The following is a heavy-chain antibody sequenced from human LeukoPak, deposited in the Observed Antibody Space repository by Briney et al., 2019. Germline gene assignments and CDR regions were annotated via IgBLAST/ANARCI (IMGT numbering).Heavy chain of an antibody. CDR2: INPNSGGT. CDR1: GYTFTGYY. Sequence: ASVNVSCKASGYTFTGYYMHWVRQAPGQGLERMGWINPNSGGTNYAQKFQGRVTMTRDTSISTAYMELSRLRSDDTAVYYCARSRVPAAIHWFDPWGQGTLVTVSS. CDR3: ARSRVPAAIHWFDP. V-gene: IGHV1-2*02. D-gene: IGHD2-2*01. J-gene: IGHJ5*02.